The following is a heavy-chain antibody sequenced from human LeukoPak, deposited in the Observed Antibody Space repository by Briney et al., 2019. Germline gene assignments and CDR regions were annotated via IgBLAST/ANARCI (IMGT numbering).Heavy chain of an antibody. Sequence: GGSLRLSCAASGFTFSSYAMHWVRQAPGKGLEWVAVISYDGSNKYYADSVKGRFTISRDNSKNTLYLQMNSLRAEDTAVYYCARDLQPDYYGSGSYFDYWGQGTLVTVSS. V-gene: IGHV3-30-3*01. CDR3: ARDLQPDYYGSGSYFDY. CDR2: ISYDGSNK. D-gene: IGHD3-10*01. J-gene: IGHJ4*02. CDR1: GFTFSSYA.